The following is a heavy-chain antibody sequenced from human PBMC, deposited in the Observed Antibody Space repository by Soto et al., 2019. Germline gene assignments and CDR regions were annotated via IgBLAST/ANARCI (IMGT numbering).Heavy chain of an antibody. CDR3: ARDRGAVAGQYFDY. Sequence: QVQLMESGGGLVKPGGSLRLSCAASGFSFSGFYMSWIHQAPGKGLEWVSFISSSGDYANYADSVKGRFTISRDNNKSQLYLQLNSLRAEDTAMYYCARDRGAVAGQYFDYWGQGTLVTVSA. D-gene: IGHD6-19*01. CDR1: GFSFSGFY. J-gene: IGHJ4*02. CDR2: ISSSGDYA. V-gene: IGHV3-11*05.